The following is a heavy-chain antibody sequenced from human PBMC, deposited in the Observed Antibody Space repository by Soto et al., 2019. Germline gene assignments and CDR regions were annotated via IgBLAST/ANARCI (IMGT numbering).Heavy chain of an antibody. CDR2: ISSSSSTI. J-gene: IGHJ6*02. Sequence: GGSLRLSCAASGFTFSSYSMNWVRQAPGKGLEWVSYISSSSSTIYYADSVKGRFTISRDNAKNSLYLQMNSLRDEDTAVYYCAREDRYYYYYGMDVWGQGTTVTVSS. V-gene: IGHV3-48*02. CDR1: GFTFSSYS. CDR3: AREDRYYYYYGMDV.